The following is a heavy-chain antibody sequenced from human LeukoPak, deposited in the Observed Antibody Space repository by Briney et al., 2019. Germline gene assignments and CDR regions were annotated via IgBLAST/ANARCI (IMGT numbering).Heavy chain of an antibody. CDR2: IYLYGTT. V-gene: IGHV4-39*07. CDR1: GGSISSDSYY. CDR3: ARDMRDEYYYDSSGYYPHDAFDI. D-gene: IGHD3-22*01. J-gene: IGHJ3*02. Sequence: SETLSLTCTVSGGSISSDSYYWGWIRQPPGKGLEWIGEIYLYGTTNYNPSFTSRVTMSVDRSKNQFSLKLSSVTAADTAVYYCARDMRDEYYYDSSGYYPHDAFDIWGQGTMVTVSS.